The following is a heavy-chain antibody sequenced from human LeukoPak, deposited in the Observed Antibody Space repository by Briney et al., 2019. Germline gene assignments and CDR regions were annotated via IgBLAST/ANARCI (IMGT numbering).Heavy chain of an antibody. V-gene: IGHV4-59*01. Sequence: SETLSLTCTVSGGSISSYYCSWIRQPPGKGLEWTGYIYYSGSTNYNPSLKSRVTISVDTSKNQFSLKLSSVTAADTAVYYCARGDGGYSYGGIDYWGQGTLVTVSS. CDR1: GGSISSYY. CDR2: IYYSGST. D-gene: IGHD5-18*01. CDR3: ARGDGGYSYGGIDY. J-gene: IGHJ4*02.